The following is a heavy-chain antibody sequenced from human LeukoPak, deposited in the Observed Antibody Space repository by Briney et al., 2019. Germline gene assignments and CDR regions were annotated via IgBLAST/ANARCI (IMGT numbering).Heavy chain of an antibody. D-gene: IGHD6-13*01. CDR1: GFTFSDYY. J-gene: IGHJ4*02. Sequence: GGSLRLSCAASGFTFSDYYMSWIRQAPGKGLEWVSYISSSSSYTNYADSVKGRFTISRDSAKNSLYLQMNSLRAEDTAVYYCARVSGSSWYAIDYWGQGTLVTVSS. CDR2: ISSSSSYT. V-gene: IGHV3-11*06. CDR3: ARVSGSSWYAIDY.